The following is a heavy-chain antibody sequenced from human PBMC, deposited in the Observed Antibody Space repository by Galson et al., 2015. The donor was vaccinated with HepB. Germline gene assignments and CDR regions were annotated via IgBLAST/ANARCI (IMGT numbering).Heavy chain of an antibody. Sequence: SLRLSCAASGFTFSSYGMHWVRQAPGKGLEWVAVISYDGSNKYYADSVKGRFTISRDNSKNTLYLQMNSLRAEDTAVYYCAKELKRARCFDYWGQGTLVTVSS. J-gene: IGHJ4*02. V-gene: IGHV3-30*18. CDR2: ISYDGSNK. CDR1: GFTFSSYG. CDR3: AKELKRARCFDY.